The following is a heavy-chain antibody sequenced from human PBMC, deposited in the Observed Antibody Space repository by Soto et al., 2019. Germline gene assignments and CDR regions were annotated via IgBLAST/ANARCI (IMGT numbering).Heavy chain of an antibody. CDR1: GGSISSYY. V-gene: IGHV4-59*08. J-gene: IGHJ4*02. CDR2: IYYSAST. Sequence: PSETLSLTCTVSGGSISSYYWSWIRQPPGKGLEWIGYIYYSASTNYSPSLKSRATISVDTSKNQFSLNLSSVTAADTAVYYCARHLPYCGGDCSSLDYWGQVTLVTV. CDR3: ARHLPYCGGDCSSLDY. D-gene: IGHD2-21*02.